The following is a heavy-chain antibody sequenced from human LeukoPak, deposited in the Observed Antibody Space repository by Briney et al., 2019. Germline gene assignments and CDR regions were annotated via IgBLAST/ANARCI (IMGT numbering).Heavy chain of an antibody. CDR1: GFTFDDYA. CDR3: AKDEGPIAVAGMDV. V-gene: IGHV3-43D*03. Sequence: GGSLRLSCAASGFTFDDYAMHWVRHAPGKGLEWVSLISWDGGSTYYADSVKGRFTISRDNSKNSLYLQMNSLRAEDTALYYCAKDEGPIAVAGMDVWGKGTTVTVSS. CDR2: ISWDGGST. D-gene: IGHD6-19*01. J-gene: IGHJ6*04.